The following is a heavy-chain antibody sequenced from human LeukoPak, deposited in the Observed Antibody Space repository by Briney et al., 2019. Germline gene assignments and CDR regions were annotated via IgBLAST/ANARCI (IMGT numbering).Heavy chain of an antibody. CDR2: ISSSSSYT. Sequence: GGSLRLSCAASGFTFSDYYMSWIRQAPGKGLEWVSYISSSSSYTNYADSVKGRFTISRDNAKNSLYLQMNSLGAEDTAVYYCARLAATLDYWGQGTLVTVSS. J-gene: IGHJ4*02. CDR3: ARLAATLDY. V-gene: IGHV3-11*03. D-gene: IGHD6-13*01. CDR1: GFTFSDYY.